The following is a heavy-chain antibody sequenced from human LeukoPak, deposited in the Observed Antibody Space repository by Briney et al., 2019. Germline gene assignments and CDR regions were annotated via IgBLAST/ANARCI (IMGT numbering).Heavy chain of an antibody. Sequence: GGSLRLSCAASGFTFSNAWMSWVRQAPGKGLEWVGRIKSKTDGGTTDYAAPVKGRFTISRDDSKNTLYLQMNSLRAEDTAVYYCARDGSQWPGARPNYFDYWGQGTLVTVSS. D-gene: IGHD1-26*01. CDR3: ARDGSQWPGARPNYFDY. CDR1: GFTFSNAW. J-gene: IGHJ4*02. V-gene: IGHV3-15*01. CDR2: IKSKTDGGTT.